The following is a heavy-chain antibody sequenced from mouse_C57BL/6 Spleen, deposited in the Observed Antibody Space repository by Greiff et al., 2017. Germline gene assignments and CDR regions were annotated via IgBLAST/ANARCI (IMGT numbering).Heavy chain of an antibody. Sequence: EVQLQQSGPVLVKPGASVKMSCKASGYTFTDYYMNWVKQSHGKSLEWIGDINPYNGGTSYNQQFKGKATLTVDKSSSTAYMELNSLTSEDSAVYYCASPIYYDYDGLEFAYWGQGTLVTVSA. J-gene: IGHJ3*01. V-gene: IGHV1-19*01. CDR1: GYTFTDYY. D-gene: IGHD2-4*01. CDR2: INPYNGGT. CDR3: ASPIYYDYDGLEFAY.